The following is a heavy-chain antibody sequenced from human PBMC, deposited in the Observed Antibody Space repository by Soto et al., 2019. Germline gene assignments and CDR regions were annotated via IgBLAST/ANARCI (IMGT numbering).Heavy chain of an antibody. CDR1: GGSISSGDYY. J-gene: IGHJ6*02. Sequence: LSLTCTVSGGSISSGDYYWSWIRQPPGKGLEWVSSISSSSSYIYYADSVKGRFTISRDNAKNSLYLQMNSLRAEDTAVYYCARAPTTGFTADYGMDVWGQGTTVTGSS. V-gene: IGHV3-11*06. CDR2: ISSSSSYI. D-gene: IGHD4-17*01. CDR3: ARAPTTGFTADYGMDV.